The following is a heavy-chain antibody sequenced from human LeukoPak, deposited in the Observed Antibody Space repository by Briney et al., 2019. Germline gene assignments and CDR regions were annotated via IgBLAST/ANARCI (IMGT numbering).Heavy chain of an antibody. CDR3: ATLSRQVVRGVIMAPPGSTDY. CDR2: IKQDGSEK. J-gene: IGHJ4*02. CDR1: GFTFSSYW. V-gene: IGHV3-7*03. D-gene: IGHD3-10*01. Sequence: PGGSLRLSCAASGFTFSSYWMSWVRQAPGKGLEWVANIKQDGSEKYYVDSVKGRFTISRDNAKNSLYLQMNSLRAEDTAVYYCATLSRQVVRGVIMAPPGSTDYWGQGTLVTVSS.